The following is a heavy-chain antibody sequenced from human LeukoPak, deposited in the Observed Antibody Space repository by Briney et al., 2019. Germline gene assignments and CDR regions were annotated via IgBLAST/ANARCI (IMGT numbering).Heavy chain of an antibody. CDR3: ARDPRNVGLAP. Sequence: GGSLRLSCVASGFSLSGYWMNWVRQAPGKGLVYISRNNGDGSTTNYADVVKGRFTMSRDNVKNTLYLQMNSLRVEDTAVYYCARDPRNVGLAPWGQGSLVTVSS. CDR2: NNGDGSTT. J-gene: IGHJ5*02. D-gene: IGHD2-15*01. V-gene: IGHV3-74*01. CDR1: GFSLSGYW.